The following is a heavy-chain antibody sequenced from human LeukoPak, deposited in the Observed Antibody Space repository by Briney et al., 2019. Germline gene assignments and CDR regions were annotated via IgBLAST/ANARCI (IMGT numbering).Heavy chain of an antibody. CDR3: ASISVAAAASDY. D-gene: IGHD6-13*01. J-gene: IGHJ4*02. V-gene: IGHV1-69*04. CDR1: GGTFSSYD. CDR2: IIPIFGIA. Sequence: ASVKVYCKASGGTFSSYDISWVRQAPGQGLEWMGRIIPIFGIANYAQKFQGRVTITADKSTSTAYMELSSLRSEDTAVYYCASISVAAAASDYWGQGTLVTVSS.